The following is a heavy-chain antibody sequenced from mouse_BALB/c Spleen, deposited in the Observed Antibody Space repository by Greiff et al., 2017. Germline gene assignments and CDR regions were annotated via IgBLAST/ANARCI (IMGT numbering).Heavy chain of an antibody. CDR3: ARDRGYYDGYYAMDY. CDR1: GFSLTGYG. V-gene: IGHV2-6-7*01. J-gene: IGHJ4*01. Sequence: VQLQQSGPGLVAPSQSLSITCTVSGFSLTGYGVNWVRQPPGKGLEWLGMIWGDGSTDYNSALKSRLSISKDNSKSQVFLKMNSLQTDDTARYYCARDRGYYDGYYAMDYWGQGTSVTVSS. CDR2: IWGDGST. D-gene: IGHD1-1*01.